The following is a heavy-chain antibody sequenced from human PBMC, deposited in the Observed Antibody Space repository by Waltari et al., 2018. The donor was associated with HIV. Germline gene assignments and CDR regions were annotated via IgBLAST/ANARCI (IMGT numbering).Heavy chain of an antibody. V-gene: IGHV3-74*01. D-gene: IGHD3-10*01. CDR3: ARAYYDSGSNWFDP. J-gene: IGHJ5*02. CDR1: TFSFPRDW. CDR2: INSDGSST. Sequence: QLVESGGGLVQPGGSLRLSCAASTFSFPRDWMHWVRQAPGKGLVCVSRINSDGSSTSYADSVKVRFTISRDNAKNTLYLQMNSLKVEDTAVYYCARAYYDSGSNWFDPWGQGTLVTVSS.